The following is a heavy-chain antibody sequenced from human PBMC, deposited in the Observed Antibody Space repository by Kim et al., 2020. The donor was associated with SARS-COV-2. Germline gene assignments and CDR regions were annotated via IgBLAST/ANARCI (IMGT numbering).Heavy chain of an antibody. Sequence: GGSLRLSCAASGLTFSSYAMHWVRQAPGKGLEWVAVISYDGSNKYYADSVKGRFTISRDNSKNTLYLQMNSLRAEDTAVYYCARDSYCSSTSCYLDYYGMDVWGQGTTVTVSS. J-gene: IGHJ6*02. D-gene: IGHD2-2*01. CDR2: ISYDGSNK. V-gene: IGHV3-30-3*01. CDR1: GLTFSSYA. CDR3: ARDSYCSSTSCYLDYYGMDV.